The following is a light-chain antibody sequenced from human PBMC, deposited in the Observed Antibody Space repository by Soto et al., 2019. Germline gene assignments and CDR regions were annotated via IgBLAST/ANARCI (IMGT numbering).Light chain of an antibody. V-gene: IGLV2-14*03. CDR3: SSYTTSNTRQIV. Sequence: LTQPASVSGSPGQSITISCTGTSSDVGGYNYVSWYQHHPGKAPKLIIYDVSNRPSGVSNRFSGSKSGNTASLTISGLQPEDEADYYCSSYTTSNTRQIVFGTGTKVTVL. J-gene: IGLJ1*01. CDR2: DVS. CDR1: SSDVGGYNY.